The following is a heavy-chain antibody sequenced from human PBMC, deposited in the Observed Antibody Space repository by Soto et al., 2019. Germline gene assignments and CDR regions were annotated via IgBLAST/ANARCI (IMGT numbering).Heavy chain of an antibody. CDR1: GYTFTSYD. CDR3: ARFSATVTTLVGMDV. D-gene: IGHD4-4*01. Sequence: ASVKVSCKASGYTFTSYDINWVRQATGQGLEWMGWMNPNSGNTGCAQKFQGRVTMTRNTSISTAYMELSSLRSEDTAVYYCARFSATVTTLVGMDVWGQGTTVTVSS. J-gene: IGHJ6*02. CDR2: MNPNSGNT. V-gene: IGHV1-8*01.